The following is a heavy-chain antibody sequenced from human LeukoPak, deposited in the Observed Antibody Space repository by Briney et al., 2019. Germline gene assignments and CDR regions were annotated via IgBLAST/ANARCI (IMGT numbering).Heavy chain of an antibody. Sequence: ASVKVSCKASGYTFTGYYMHWVRQAPGQGLEWMGWINPNSGGTNYAQKFQGWVTMTRDTSISTAYMELSRLKSDDTAVYYCARDQQFNWFDPWGQGTLVTVSS. D-gene: IGHD4-11*01. V-gene: IGHV1-2*04. CDR2: INPNSGGT. CDR1: GYTFTGYY. CDR3: ARDQQFNWFDP. J-gene: IGHJ5*02.